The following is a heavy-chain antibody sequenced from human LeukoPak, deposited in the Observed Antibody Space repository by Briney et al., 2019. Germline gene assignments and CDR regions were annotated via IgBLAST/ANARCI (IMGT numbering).Heavy chain of an antibody. CDR3: ARHLSPVSMVRGVRKNWFDP. D-gene: IGHD3-10*01. Sequence: PSETLSLTCAVYGGSFSGYYWSWIRQPPGKGLEWIGEINHSGSTNYNPSLKSRITISVDTSKKQFSLKLSSVTAADTAVYYCARHLSPVSMVRGVRKNWFDPWGQGTLVTVSS. V-gene: IGHV4-34*01. CDR1: GGSFSGYY. CDR2: INHSGST. J-gene: IGHJ5*02.